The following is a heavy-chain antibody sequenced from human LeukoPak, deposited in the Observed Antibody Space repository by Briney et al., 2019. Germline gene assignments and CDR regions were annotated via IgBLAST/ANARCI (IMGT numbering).Heavy chain of an antibody. CDR3: ARLRLAVAGTALDY. CDR1: GGSISSYY. Sequence: SETLSLTCTVSGGSISSYYWSWIRQPPGKGLEWIGYIYYSGSTNYNPSLKSRVTISVDTSKNQFSLKLSSVTAADTAVYYCARLRLAVAGTALDYWGQGTLVTVSS. CDR2: IYYSGST. D-gene: IGHD6-19*01. V-gene: IGHV4-59*08. J-gene: IGHJ4*02.